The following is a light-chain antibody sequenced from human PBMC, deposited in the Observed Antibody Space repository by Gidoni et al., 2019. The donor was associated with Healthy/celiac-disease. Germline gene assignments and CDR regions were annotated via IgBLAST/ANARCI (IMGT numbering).Light chain of an antibody. Sequence: QSALTQPRTVSGSPGQSVTISCTGTSSDVCGYNYVSWYQQHPGQAPKLMIYDVSKRPSGVPDRFSGSKSGNTASLTISVLQAEDEADYYCCSYAGSYTYVFGTGTKVTVL. V-gene: IGLV2-11*01. CDR3: CSYAGSYTYV. J-gene: IGLJ1*01. CDR2: DVS. CDR1: SSDVCGYNY.